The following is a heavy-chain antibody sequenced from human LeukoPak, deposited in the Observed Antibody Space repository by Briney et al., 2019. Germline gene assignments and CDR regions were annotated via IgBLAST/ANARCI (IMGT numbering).Heavy chain of an antibody. CDR2: IIPIFGTA. V-gene: IGHV1-69*01. CDR1: GGTFSSYA. CDR3: ARGSDPHPENYYYYYMDV. J-gene: IGHJ6*03. Sequence: GSSVKVSCKASGGTFSSYAISWVRQAPGQGLEWMGGIIPIFGTANYAQKFQGRVTITAEESTSTAYMELSSLRSEDTAVYYCARGSDPHPENYYYYYMDVWGKGTTVTVSS. D-gene: IGHD6-19*01.